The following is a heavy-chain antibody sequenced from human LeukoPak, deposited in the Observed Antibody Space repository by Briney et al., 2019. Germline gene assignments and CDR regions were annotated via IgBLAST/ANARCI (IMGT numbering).Heavy chain of an antibody. J-gene: IGHJ4*02. Sequence: GGSLRLSCAASGFTFSSYSMNWVRQAPGKGLEWVGFIRSKAYGGTTEYAASVKGRFTISRDDSKSIAYLQMNSLKTEDTAVYYCTSLYCSSTSCYGVDYWGQGTLVTVSS. CDR3: TSLYCSSTSCYGVDY. V-gene: IGHV3-49*04. CDR1: GFTFSSYS. D-gene: IGHD2-2*01. CDR2: IRSKAYGGTT.